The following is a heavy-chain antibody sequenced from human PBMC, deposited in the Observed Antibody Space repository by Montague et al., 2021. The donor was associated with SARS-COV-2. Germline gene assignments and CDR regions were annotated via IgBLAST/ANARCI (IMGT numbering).Heavy chain of an antibody. J-gene: IGHJ3*02. D-gene: IGHD3-22*01. CDR1: GGPISSFY. CDR3: ARISRNSGFVGVFDI. CDR2: ISDSGST. V-gene: IGHV4-59*01. Sequence: SETLSLTCTVSGGPISSFYWSWFRQPPGKGLEWIGYISDSGSTNYNPSLTSRATMSADTPKNQFSLRLSSVTAADTAVYYCARISRNSGFVGVFDIWGQGTLVTVSS.